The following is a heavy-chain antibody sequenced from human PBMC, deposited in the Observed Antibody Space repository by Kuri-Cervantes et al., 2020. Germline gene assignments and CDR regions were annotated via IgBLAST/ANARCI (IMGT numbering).Heavy chain of an antibody. CDR1: GFTFSSYA. J-gene: IGHJ4*02. CDR3: AKGYYYVAGSQPAPLDY. V-gene: IGHV3-23*01. D-gene: IGHD3-10*01. Sequence: LSLTCAASGFTFSSYAMSWVRQAPGKGLEWVSTISGSGGNTYYADSVKGRFTISRDNSENTLYLQLSSLRAEDTAIYYCAKGYYYVAGSQPAPLDYWGQGTLVTVSS. CDR2: ISGSGGNT.